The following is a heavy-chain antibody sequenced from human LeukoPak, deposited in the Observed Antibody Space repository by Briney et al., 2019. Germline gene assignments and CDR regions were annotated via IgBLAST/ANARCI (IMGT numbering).Heavy chain of an antibody. CDR3: ARERGEFGGSYFLDY. CDR1: GYTFTGYY. V-gene: IGHV1-2*02. Sequence: GASVKVSCKASGYTFTGYYMHWVRQAPGQGLEWMGWINPNSGGTNYAQKFQGRVTMTRDTSISTAYMELSSLRSEDMAFYYCARERGEFGGSYFLDYWGQGTLVTVSS. D-gene: IGHD1-26*01. J-gene: IGHJ4*02. CDR2: INPNSGGT.